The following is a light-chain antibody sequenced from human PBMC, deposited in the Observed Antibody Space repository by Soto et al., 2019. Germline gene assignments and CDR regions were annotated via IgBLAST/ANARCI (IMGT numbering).Light chain of an antibody. V-gene: IGLV2-14*01. CDR1: SSDVGAYNY. J-gene: IGLJ1*01. Sequence: QSPLTHPASLSGSPGQSITLSCTGTSSDVGAYNYVSWFQQHPGKAPTLIISEVSNRPSGVSNRFSGSKSGNAASLTISGLQAEDEADYFCFSFTTDWTHVFGTGTKGNV. CDR2: EVS. CDR3: FSFTTDWTHV.